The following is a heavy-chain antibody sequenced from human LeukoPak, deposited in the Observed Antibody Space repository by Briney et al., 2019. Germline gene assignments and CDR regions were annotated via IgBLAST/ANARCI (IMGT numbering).Heavy chain of an antibody. D-gene: IGHD3-9*01. CDR2: ISANNGNT. Sequence: ASVKVSCKASGYTFTSSSTSWVRQAPGQGLEWMGWISANNGNTNYAKKFQDRATMTTDTSTSTAYMELRSLRSDDTAVYYCARGKSGLRYFDWLISFDYWGQGTLVTVSS. CDR1: GYTFTSSS. V-gene: IGHV1-18*01. J-gene: IGHJ4*02. CDR3: ARGKSGLRYFDWLISFDY.